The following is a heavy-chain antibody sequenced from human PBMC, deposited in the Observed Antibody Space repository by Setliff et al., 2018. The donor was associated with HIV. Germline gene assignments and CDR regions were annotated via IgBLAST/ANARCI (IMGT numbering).Heavy chain of an antibody. CDR1: GGSFSDNY. V-gene: IGHV4-59*01. CDR2: IFYSGST. J-gene: IGHJ6*04. Sequence: SETLSLTCAVYGGSFSDNYWNWIRLPPGKGLEWIGYIFYSGSTNYNPSLKSRVTISVDTSKNQFSLRLNSVTAADTAIYYCTRRGADSYYPRPLDVWGKGTTVTVSS. CDR3: TRRGADSYYPRPLDV. D-gene: IGHD3-10*01.